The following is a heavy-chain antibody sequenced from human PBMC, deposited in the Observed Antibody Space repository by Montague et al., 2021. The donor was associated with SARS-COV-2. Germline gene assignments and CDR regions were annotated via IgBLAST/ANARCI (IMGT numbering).Heavy chain of an antibody. V-gene: IGHV4-31*03. CDR1: DGSISSGGYY. J-gene: IGHJ4*02. D-gene: IGHD1-14*01. Sequence: TLSLTCSVSDGSISSGGYYWTWIRQRPGGDLEWLGYLYYNGMTHYSPSLKSRASFSLDTSKNQFSLKLTSATATDSALYFCASSLPGNQFQFGYWGQGALVTVSS. CDR3: ASSLPGNQFQFGY. CDR2: LYYNGMT.